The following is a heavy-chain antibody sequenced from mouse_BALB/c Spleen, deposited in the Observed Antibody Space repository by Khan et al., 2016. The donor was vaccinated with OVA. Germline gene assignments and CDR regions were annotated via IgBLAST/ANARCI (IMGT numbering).Heavy chain of an antibody. Sequence: VQLQQSGPDLVKPGASVRISCKASGYSFTLYYLTWVKQSHGESLEWIGRVNPINGDSAYNQKFKDRATLTVDKSSTTAYMDFRRLTSEDSAVYYCARGYDFFASWGQGTLVTVSA. J-gene: IGHJ3*01. D-gene: IGHD2-14*01. CDR3: ARGYDFFAS. CDR1: GYSFTLYY. CDR2: VNPINGDS. V-gene: IGHV1-26*01.